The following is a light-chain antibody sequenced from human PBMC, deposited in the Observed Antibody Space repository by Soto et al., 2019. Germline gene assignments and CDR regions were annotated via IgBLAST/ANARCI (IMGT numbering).Light chain of an antibody. CDR1: QSLNSNY. CDR2: GAS. V-gene: IGKV3-20*01. Sequence: EIVLTQSPGTLSLSPGERAALSCRASQSLNSNYLARYQQKPGQAPSLLIYGASNRATGIPDRFSGSGSGTDFTLTISRLEPEDFAVYYCHQYDSSPSTFGQGTKVEIK. CDR3: HQYDSSPST. J-gene: IGKJ1*01.